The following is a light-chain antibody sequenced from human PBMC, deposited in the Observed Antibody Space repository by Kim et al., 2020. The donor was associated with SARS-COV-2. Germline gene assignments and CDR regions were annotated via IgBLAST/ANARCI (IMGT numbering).Light chain of an antibody. CDR2: DVT. V-gene: IGLV2-14*03. Sequence: QSVLTQPASVSGSPGQPITISCTGTSSDVGGYDYVSWYQQHPGKAPKLLIYDVTTRPSGVSNRFSGSKSGNTASLTISGLQAEDEADYYCSSYTTSSTRVFGGGTKLTVL. CDR1: SSDVGGYDY. CDR3: SSYTTSSTRV. J-gene: IGLJ3*02.